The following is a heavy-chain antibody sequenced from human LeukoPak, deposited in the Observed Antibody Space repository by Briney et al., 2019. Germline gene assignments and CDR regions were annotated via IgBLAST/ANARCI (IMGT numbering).Heavy chain of an antibody. V-gene: IGHV3-74*01. CDR3: ARDLSGPFDD. J-gene: IGHJ4*02. Sequence: GGSLRLSCAASGFTFSSYWMHWVRQPPGKGLVWVSLTNADGSRTNYADSVKSRLTISRDNAKNTLYLQMNSLRAEDTAVYYCARDLSGPFDDWGQGTLVTVSS. CDR1: GFTFSSYW. CDR2: TNADGSRT. D-gene: IGHD2/OR15-2a*01.